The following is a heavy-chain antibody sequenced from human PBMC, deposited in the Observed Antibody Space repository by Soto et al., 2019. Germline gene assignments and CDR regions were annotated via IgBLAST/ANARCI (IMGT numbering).Heavy chain of an antibody. J-gene: IGHJ4*02. V-gene: IGHV3-7*05. D-gene: IGHD6-6*01. Sequence: PGGSLRLSCAASGFTFSTYWMTWVRQAPGKGLEWVANIKQDGSETYYVDSVEGRFSVSRDNARNSLYLQMNSLRAEDTAMYYCTRDIAPRSTDSWGQGTLVTVSS. CDR3: TRDIAPRSTDS. CDR1: GFTFSTYW. CDR2: IKQDGSET.